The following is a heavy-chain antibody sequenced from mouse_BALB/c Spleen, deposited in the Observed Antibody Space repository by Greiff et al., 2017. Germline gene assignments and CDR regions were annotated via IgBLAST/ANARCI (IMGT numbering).Heavy chain of an antibody. V-gene: IGHV1S81*02. CDR1: GYTFTSYW. CDR2: INPSNGRT. D-gene: IGHD2-4*01. J-gene: IGHJ3*01. CDR3: ARDDYEFAY. Sequence: QAQLQQPGAELVKPGASVKLSCKASGYTFTSYWMHWVKQRPGQGLEWIGEINPSNGRTNYNEKFKSKATLTVDKSSSTAYMQLSSLTSEDSAVYYCARDDYEFAYWGQGTLVTVSA.